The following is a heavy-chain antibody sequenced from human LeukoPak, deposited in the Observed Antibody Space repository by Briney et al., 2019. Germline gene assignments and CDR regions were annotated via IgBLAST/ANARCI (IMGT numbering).Heavy chain of an antibody. CDR1: GGSISSSSYY. CDR3: ARGTVTGSGNDY. V-gene: IGHV4-39*01. D-gene: IGHD1-14*01. Sequence: SSETLSLTCTVSGGSISSSSYYWGWIRQPPGKGLEWIGSIYYSGSTYYNPSLKSRVTISVDTSKNQFSLKLSSVTAADTAVYYCARGTVTGSGNDYWGQGTLVTVSS. CDR2: IYYSGST. J-gene: IGHJ4*02.